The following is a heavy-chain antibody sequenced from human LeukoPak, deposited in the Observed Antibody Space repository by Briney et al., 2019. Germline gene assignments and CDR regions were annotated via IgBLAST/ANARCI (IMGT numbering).Heavy chain of an antibody. CDR1: GYTFTSYG. D-gene: IGHD4-17*01. Sequence: GASVKVSCKASGYTFTSYGISWVRQAPGQGLEWMGWISAYNGNTNYAQKLQGRVTMTTDTSTSTAYMELRSLRSDDTAVYYCATYGDWNYYYGMDVWGQGTTVTVSS. CDR3: ATYGDWNYYYGMDV. V-gene: IGHV1-18*01. CDR2: ISAYNGNT. J-gene: IGHJ6*02.